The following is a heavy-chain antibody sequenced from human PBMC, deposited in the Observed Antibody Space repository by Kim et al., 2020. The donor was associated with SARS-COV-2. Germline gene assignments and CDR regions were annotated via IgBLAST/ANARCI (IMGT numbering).Heavy chain of an antibody. Sequence: SVTGRFTISRDTAKNSLYLQMNSLRAEDTAVYYCARDRTTRGLYYYGMDVWGQGTTVTVSS. V-gene: IGHV3-48*03. D-gene: IGHD4-4*01. J-gene: IGHJ6*02. CDR3: ARDRTTRGLYYYGMDV.